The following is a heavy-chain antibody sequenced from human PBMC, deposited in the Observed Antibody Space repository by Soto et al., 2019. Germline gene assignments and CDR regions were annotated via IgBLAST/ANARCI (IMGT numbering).Heavy chain of an antibody. J-gene: IGHJ5*02. CDR1: GGSISSGGYY. Sequence: QVQLQESGPGLVKPSQTLSLTCTVSGGSISSGGYYWSWIRQHPGKGLEWIGYFYYSGSTYYNPSLKSRVTMSVDTSKNQFSLKLSSVTAADTVVYYCARYYGEYNWFDPWGQGTLVTVSS. V-gene: IGHV4-31*03. D-gene: IGHD4-17*01. CDR2: FYYSGST. CDR3: ARYYGEYNWFDP.